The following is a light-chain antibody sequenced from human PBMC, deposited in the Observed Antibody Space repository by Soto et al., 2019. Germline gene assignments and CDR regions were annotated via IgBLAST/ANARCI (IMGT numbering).Light chain of an antibody. CDR1: QRISSN. CDR2: GAS. CDR3: QQYGSSLGVT. Sequence: DIVMTQSPATLSVSPGERATLYCKASQRISSNLAWYQQKPGQPPRLLIYGASTRATGIPARFSGSGSGTDFTLTISRLEPEDFAVYYCQQYGSSLGVTFGGGTKVDIK. J-gene: IGKJ4*01. V-gene: IGKV3-15*01.